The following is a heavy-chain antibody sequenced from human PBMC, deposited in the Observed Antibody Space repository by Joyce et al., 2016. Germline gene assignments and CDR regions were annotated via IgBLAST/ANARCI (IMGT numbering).Heavy chain of an antibody. D-gene: IGHD3-22*01. CDR2: IRSKVNGQAT. CDR3: SRRNYDTSGQSDS. V-gene: IGHV3-73*02. CDR1: GFDLSGSA. J-gene: IGHJ4*02. Sequence: EMQLVQSGGGLVQPGGSLKLSCTASGFDLSGSALHWVRQAFGTGLEWVGRIRSKVNGQATAYVASGKGRFTIYRDDSKNMVYLQMNSLKTEDTAVYYCSRRNYDTSGQSDSWGQGTLVTVSS.